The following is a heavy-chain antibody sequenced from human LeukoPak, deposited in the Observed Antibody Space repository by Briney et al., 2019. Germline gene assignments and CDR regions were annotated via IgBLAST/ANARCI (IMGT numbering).Heavy chain of an antibody. CDR2: INPNIGGT. Sequence: ASVKVSCKASGYTFTGYYLHWVRQAPGQGLEWMGWINPNIGGTKFAQKFQGRVTMPWDTSISTAYMELSSLTSDDTAVYYCARLINGGRAFDIWGQGTMVTVSS. D-gene: IGHD3-16*01. J-gene: IGHJ3*02. CDR3: ARLINGGRAFDI. CDR1: GYTFTGYY. V-gene: IGHV1-2*02.